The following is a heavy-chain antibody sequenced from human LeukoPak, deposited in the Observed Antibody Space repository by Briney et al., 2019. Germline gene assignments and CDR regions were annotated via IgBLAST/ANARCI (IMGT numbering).Heavy chain of an antibody. CDR1: GFIFKNYG. CDR2: ILFDGSNA. CDR3: ARYDTTEGPS. Sequence: GRSLRLSCAASGFIFKNYGMHWVRRAPGKGLEWVAVILFDGSNAFYADSVKGRFTISRDNSKNMLYLQMNSLRAEDTAVYYCARYDTTEGPSWGQGTLVTVSS. V-gene: IGHV3-30*03. J-gene: IGHJ5*02. D-gene: IGHD3-22*01.